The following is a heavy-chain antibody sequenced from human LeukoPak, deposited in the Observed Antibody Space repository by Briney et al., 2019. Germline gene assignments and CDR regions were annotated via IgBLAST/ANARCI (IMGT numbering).Heavy chain of an antibody. CDR1: GGTFSSYA. Sequence: SVRVSCKASGGTFSSYAISWVRQAPGQGLEWMGGIIPIFGTANYAQKFQGRVTITADESTSTAYMELSSLRSEDTAVYYCASGYSYGLNDYWGQGTLVTVSS. J-gene: IGHJ4*02. CDR3: ASGYSYGLNDY. D-gene: IGHD5-18*01. CDR2: IIPIFGTA. V-gene: IGHV1-69*13.